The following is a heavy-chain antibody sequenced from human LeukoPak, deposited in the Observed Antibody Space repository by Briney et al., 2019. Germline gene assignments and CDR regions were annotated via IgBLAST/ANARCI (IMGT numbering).Heavy chain of an antibody. CDR3: ARGWLAETTVVTPYNY. Sequence: SVKVSCKTSGGTFSTYAINWVRQAPGQGPEWMGGILPIFGTANYAQKFHGRVTITADESTSTAYMELSSLRSEDTAVYYCARGWLAETTVVTPYNYWGQGTLVTVSS. J-gene: IGHJ4*02. CDR1: GGTFSTYA. V-gene: IGHV1-69*01. CDR2: ILPIFGTA. D-gene: IGHD4-23*01.